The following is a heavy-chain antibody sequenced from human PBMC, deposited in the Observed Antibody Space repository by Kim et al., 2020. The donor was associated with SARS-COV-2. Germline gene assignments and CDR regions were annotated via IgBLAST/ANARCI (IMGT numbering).Heavy chain of an antibody. CDR1: GYTFTSYG. CDR2: ISAYNGNT. CDR3: ARDWVTMVRGAIKGRNWFDP. J-gene: IGHJ5*02. V-gene: IGHV1-18*01. Sequence: ASVKVSCKASGYTFTSYGISWVRQAPGQGLEWMGWISAYNGNTNYAQKLQGRVTMTTDTSTSTAYMELRSLRSDDTAVYYCARDWVTMVRGAIKGRNWFDPWGQGTLVTVSS. D-gene: IGHD3-10*01.